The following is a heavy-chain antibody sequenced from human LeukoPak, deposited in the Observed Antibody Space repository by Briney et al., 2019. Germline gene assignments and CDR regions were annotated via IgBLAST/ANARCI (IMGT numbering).Heavy chain of an antibody. CDR3: AREVYCGGDCFSPLDY. CDR1: GGSISSGDYY. Sequence: PSETLSLTCTVSGGSISSGDYYWSWIRQPPGKGLEWIGYIYYSGSTYYNPSLKSRVTISVDTSKNQFSLKLSSVTAADTAVYYCAREVYCGGDCFSPLDYWGQGTLVTVSS. CDR2: IYYSGST. J-gene: IGHJ4*02. D-gene: IGHD2-21*01. V-gene: IGHV4-30-4*08.